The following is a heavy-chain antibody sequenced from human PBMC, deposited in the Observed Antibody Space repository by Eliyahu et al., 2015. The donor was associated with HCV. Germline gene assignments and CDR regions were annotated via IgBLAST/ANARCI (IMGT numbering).Heavy chain of an antibody. V-gene: IGHV1-46*01. Sequence: QVQLMQSGAEVKKPGASVKVSCKASGYTFTSNYMPWVRQAPGQGLEWMGIINPRGGVDSTDYAPKFQGRVTMTRDTSTSTVFMELTSLRSEDTAVYYCARGSENYQSLFDLWGQGTLVTVSS. J-gene: IGHJ4*02. CDR3: ARGSENYQSLFDL. CDR2: INPRGGVDST. D-gene: IGHD1-7*01. CDR1: GYTFTSNY.